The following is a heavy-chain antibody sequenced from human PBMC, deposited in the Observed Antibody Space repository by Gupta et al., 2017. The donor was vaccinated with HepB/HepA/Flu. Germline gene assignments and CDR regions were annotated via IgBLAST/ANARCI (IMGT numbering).Heavy chain of an antibody. CDR2: ISTDASDQ. D-gene: IGHD1-26*01. CDR3: AKGNSGTHYGSLDG. CDR1: GVTFSRHA. Sequence: VQLLHPAAAAVQTWTSRRLPCTSTGVTFSRHAMHRVSHAPRKGLERVAVISTDASDQKYADSVKGLFTISSDTSKNTPFLPANSLRAEDTAVYDGAKGNSGTHYGSLDGWGKGTMVRVSS. J-gene: IGHJ3*01. V-gene: IGHV3-30*18.